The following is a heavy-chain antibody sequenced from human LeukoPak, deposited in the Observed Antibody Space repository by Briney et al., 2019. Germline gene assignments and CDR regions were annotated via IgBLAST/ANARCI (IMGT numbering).Heavy chain of an antibody. CDR1: GGSISSGDYY. D-gene: IGHD2-15*01. Sequence: SETLSLTCTVSGGSISSGDYYWSWIRQPPGKGLEWIGYIYYSGSTYYNPSLKSRVTISVDTSENQFSLKLSSVTAADTAVYYCARVVGGQSNYMDVWGKGTTVTVSS. J-gene: IGHJ6*03. V-gene: IGHV4-30-4*02. CDR3: ARVVGGQSNYMDV. CDR2: IYYSGST.